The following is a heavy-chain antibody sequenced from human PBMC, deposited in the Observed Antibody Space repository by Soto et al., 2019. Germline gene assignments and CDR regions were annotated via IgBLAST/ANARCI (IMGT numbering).Heavy chain of an antibody. V-gene: IGHV3-7*01. CDR1: GFTFSTYW. Sequence: GGSLRLSCAASGFTFSTYWMIWVRQAPGKGLEWVANIKQDAGHIYSVDSVKGRFTISRDNSKNSLFLQMNSLRAEDTAVYYCARGSHDISGYRYYFDYWGQGTLVTVSS. J-gene: IGHJ4*02. D-gene: IGHD3-22*01. CDR2: IKQDAGHI. CDR3: ARGSHDISGYRYYFDY.